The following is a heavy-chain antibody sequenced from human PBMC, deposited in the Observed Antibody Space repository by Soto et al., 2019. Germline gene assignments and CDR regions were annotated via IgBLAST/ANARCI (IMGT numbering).Heavy chain of an antibody. CDR3: ARDLEDYDIWSGYRPGLLSI. J-gene: IGHJ3*02. D-gene: IGHD3-9*01. CDR1: GGTFSSYA. V-gene: IGHV1-69*01. CDR2: IIPIFGTA. Sequence: GASVKGSCKASGGTFSSYAISWVRQAPGQGLEWMGGIIPIFGTANYAQKFQGRVTITADESTSTAYMELSSLRSEDTAVYYCARDLEDYDIWSGYRPGLLSISGQRSTVTGSS.